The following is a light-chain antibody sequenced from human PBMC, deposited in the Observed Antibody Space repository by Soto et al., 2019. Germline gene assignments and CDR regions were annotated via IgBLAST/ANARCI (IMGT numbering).Light chain of an antibody. J-gene: IGKJ3*01. V-gene: IGKV3-20*01. Sequence: EIVLTQSPGTLSLSPGERATLSCRASQSVRSNYLAWYQQRPGQAPRLLIYGTSTRDTGIPDRFSGSGSGTDFTLTISRLEPEDFAVYYCQQYGSSYTFGPGTKVEIK. CDR2: GTS. CDR3: QQYGSSYT. CDR1: QSVRSNY.